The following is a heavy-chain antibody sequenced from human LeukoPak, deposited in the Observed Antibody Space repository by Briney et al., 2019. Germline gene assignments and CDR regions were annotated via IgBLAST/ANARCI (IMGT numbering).Heavy chain of an antibody. CDR1: GYSFISYW. D-gene: IGHD6-19*01. V-gene: IGHV5-51*01. J-gene: IGHJ4*02. CDR3: ARPSSGWYVLDY. CDR2: IYPGDSDT. Sequence: GASLQISCQGSGYSFISYWIGWVRQLPGKGLEWMGIIYPGDSDTRYSPSFQGQVTISADKSISTAYLQWGSLKASDTAMYYCARPSSGWYVLDYWGQGTLVTVSS.